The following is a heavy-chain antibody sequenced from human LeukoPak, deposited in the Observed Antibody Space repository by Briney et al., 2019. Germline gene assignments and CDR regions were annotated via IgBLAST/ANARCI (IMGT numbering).Heavy chain of an antibody. V-gene: IGHV4-4*07. CDR1: GGSISSNY. J-gene: IGHJ4*02. CDR3: ARDEGSGSYAWDY. Sequence: SETLSLTCTVSGGSISSNYWSWIRQPAGKGPEWIGRIYFSGSTNYNPSLKSRVTMSLDTSKNQFSLKMRSMTAADTAVYYCARDEGSGSYAWDYWGQGTLVTVSS. CDR2: IYFSGST. D-gene: IGHD1-26*01.